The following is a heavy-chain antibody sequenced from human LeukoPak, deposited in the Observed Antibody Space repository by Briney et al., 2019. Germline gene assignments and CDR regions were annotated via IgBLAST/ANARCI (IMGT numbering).Heavy chain of an antibody. V-gene: IGHV3-66*01. CDR1: RFTVSSNY. D-gene: IGHD3-16*01. Sequence: QAGGSLRLTCAASRFTVSSNYMTWVRQAPGKGLEWVSVIYSGGGTYHADSVKGRFTMSRDNSKNTLYLQTISLRAEDTAVYYSARGGREGFDYWGQGTLVTASS. CDR3: ARGGREGFDY. J-gene: IGHJ4*02. CDR2: IYSGGGT.